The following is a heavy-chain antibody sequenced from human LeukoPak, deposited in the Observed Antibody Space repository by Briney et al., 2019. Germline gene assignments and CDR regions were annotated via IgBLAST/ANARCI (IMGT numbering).Heavy chain of an antibody. V-gene: IGHV4-4*07. CDR3: ARGTTAAAGIFDC. D-gene: IGHD6-13*01. CDR2: IYSSGST. Sequence: SETLSLTCTVSGGSISSYYWSWIRQPAGKGLEWIGRIYSSGSTNYNPSLNSRVTMSVDTSNNQFSLRLTSVTAADTAVYYCARGTTAAAGIFDCWGQGTLVTVSS. CDR1: GGSISSYY. J-gene: IGHJ4*02.